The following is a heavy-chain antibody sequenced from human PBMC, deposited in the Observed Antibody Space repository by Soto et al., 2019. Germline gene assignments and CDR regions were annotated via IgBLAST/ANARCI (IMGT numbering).Heavy chain of an antibody. V-gene: IGHV1-69*13. CDR2: IIPIFGTA. D-gene: IGHD6-13*01. CDR3: ARARIAAAGTYYYYGMDV. CDR1: GGTFSSYA. Sequence: ASVKVSCKASGGTFSSYAISWVRQAPGQGLEWMGGIIPIFGTANYAQKFQGRVTITAGESTSTAYMELSSLRSEDTAVYYCARARIAAAGTYYYYGMDVWGQGTTVTVSS. J-gene: IGHJ6*02.